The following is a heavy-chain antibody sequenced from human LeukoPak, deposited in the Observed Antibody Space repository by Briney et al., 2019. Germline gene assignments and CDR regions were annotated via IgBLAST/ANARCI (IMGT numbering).Heavy chain of an antibody. J-gene: IGHJ5*02. Sequence: GGSLRLSCAASGFTFSDYYMSWIRQAPGKGLEWVSYISNSGSTIYYADSVKGRFAISRDSAKNSLFLQMNSLRAEDTAVYYCARVERFDSSGSNWFDPWGQGTLVTVSS. CDR1: GFTFSDYY. D-gene: IGHD3-22*01. V-gene: IGHV3-11*01. CDR2: ISNSGSTI. CDR3: ARVERFDSSGSNWFDP.